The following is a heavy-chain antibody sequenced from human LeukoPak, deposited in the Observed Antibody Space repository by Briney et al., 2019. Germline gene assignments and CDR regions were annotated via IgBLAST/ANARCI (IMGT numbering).Heavy chain of an antibody. CDR3: ARERCSGGSCYYYGMDV. J-gene: IGHJ6*02. CDR2: ISSSSSYI. V-gene: IGHV3-21*01. CDR1: GFTFSSYS. D-gene: IGHD2-15*01. Sequence: GGSLRLSCAASGFTFSSYSMNWVRQAPGEGLEWVSSISSSSSYIYYADSVKGRFTISRDNAKNSLYLQMNSLRAEDTAVYYCARERCSGGSCYYYGMDVWGQGTTVTVSS.